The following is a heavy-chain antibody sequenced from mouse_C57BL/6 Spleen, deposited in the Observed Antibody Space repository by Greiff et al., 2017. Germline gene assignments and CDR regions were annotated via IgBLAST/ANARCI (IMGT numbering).Heavy chain of an antibody. CDR2: IYPGDGDT. CDR1: GYAFSSSW. V-gene: IGHV1-82*01. CDR3: AGARDWYFDV. D-gene: IGHD3-1*01. Sequence: VKLMESGPELVKPGASVKISCKASGYAFSSSWMNWVKQRPGKGLEWIGRIYPGDGDTNYNGKFKGKATLTADKSSSTAYMQLSSLTSEDSAVYFCAGARDWYFDVWGTGTTVTVSS. J-gene: IGHJ1*03.